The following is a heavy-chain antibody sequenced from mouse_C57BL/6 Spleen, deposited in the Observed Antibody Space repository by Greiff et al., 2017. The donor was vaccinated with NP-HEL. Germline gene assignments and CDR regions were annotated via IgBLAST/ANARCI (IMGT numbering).Heavy chain of an antibody. J-gene: IGHJ4*01. V-gene: IGHV1-82*01. Sequence: QVQLKESGPELVKPGASVKISCKASGYAFSSSWMNWVKQRPGKGLEWIGRIYPGDGDTNYNGKVKGKATLTADKSSSTAYMQLSSLTSEDSAVYFCARSGDYGSSYEAMDYWGQGTSVTVSS. CDR3: ARSGDYGSSYEAMDY. CDR1: GYAFSSSW. CDR2: IYPGDGDT. D-gene: IGHD1-1*01.